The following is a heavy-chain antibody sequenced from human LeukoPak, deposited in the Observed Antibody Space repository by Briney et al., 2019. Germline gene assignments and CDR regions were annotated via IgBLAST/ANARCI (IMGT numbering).Heavy chain of an antibody. Sequence: SETLSLTCTVSGGAISSSSYYWGWIRQPPGKGLEWIGSIYYSGSTYYNPSLKSRVTISVDTSKNQFSLKLSSVTAADTAVYYCARHRGEWLGREYFQHWGQGTLVTVSS. CDR2: IYYSGST. CDR1: GGAISSSSYY. D-gene: IGHD6-19*01. CDR3: ARHRGEWLGREYFQH. V-gene: IGHV4-39*01. J-gene: IGHJ1*01.